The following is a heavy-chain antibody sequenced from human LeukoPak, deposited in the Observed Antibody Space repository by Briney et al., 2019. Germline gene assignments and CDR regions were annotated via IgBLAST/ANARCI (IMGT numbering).Heavy chain of an antibody. CDR3: ARVKRGYSSSAANWFDP. Sequence: SETLSLTCAVSGGSISSGGYYWSWIRQPPGKGLEWIGYIYYSGSTNYNPSLKSRVTISVDTSKNQFSLKLSSVTAADTAVYYCARVKRGYSSSAANWFDPWGQGTLVTVSS. V-gene: IGHV4-61*08. CDR2: IYYSGST. D-gene: IGHD6-13*01. CDR1: GGSISSGGYY. J-gene: IGHJ5*02.